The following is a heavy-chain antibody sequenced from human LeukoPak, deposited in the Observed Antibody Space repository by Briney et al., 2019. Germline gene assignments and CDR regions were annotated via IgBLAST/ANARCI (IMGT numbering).Heavy chain of an antibody. CDR1: GFSLSTNGVG. D-gene: IGHD3-10*01. J-gene: IGHJ5*02. CDR3: AHMSIGGLFDP. V-gene: IGHV2-5*02. CDR2: IFWDDGN. Sequence: SGPTLVNPTQTLTLTCTFSGFSLSTNGVGVGWIRQPPGKALEWLALIFWDDGNRYSPSLKSRLIITKDTSKNQVVLTMTNMDSVDTATYYCAHMSIGGLFDPWGQGTLVTVSS.